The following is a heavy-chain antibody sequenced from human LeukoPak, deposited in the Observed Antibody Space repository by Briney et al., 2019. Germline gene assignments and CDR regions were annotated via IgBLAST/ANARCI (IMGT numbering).Heavy chain of an antibody. D-gene: IGHD2-15*01. V-gene: IGHV5-51*01. CDR3: ARLGVVVAATPLVGVGAFDI. J-gene: IGHJ3*02. CDR1: GYSFTSYW. CDR2: IYPGDSDT. Sequence: GESLKISCKGSGYSFTSYWIGWVRQMPGEGLEWMGIIYPGDSDTRYSPSFQGQVTISADKSISTAYLQWSSLKASDTAMYYCARLGVVVAATPLVGVGAFDIWGQGTMVTVSS.